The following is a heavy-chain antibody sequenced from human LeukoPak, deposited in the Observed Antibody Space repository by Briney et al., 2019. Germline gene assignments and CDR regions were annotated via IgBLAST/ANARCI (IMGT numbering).Heavy chain of an antibody. CDR1: GYTFINYY. CDR3: ARHSLPGTTPFDY. CDR2: INPSGGST. V-gene: IGHV1-46*01. Sequence: GASVKVSCKASGYTFINYYIHWVRQAPGQGLEWVGIINPSGGSTTYAQKFQGRVSMTRDTSTSTVYMGLSSLESDDAALYYCARHSLPGTTPFDYWGQGTLVTVSS. J-gene: IGHJ4*02. D-gene: IGHD1-1*01.